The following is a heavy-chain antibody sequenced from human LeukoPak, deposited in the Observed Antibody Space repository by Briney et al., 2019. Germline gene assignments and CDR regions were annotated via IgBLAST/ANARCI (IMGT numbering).Heavy chain of an antibody. CDR2: ISGSNGDT. CDR1: GYTFTNYG. J-gene: IGHJ5*02. D-gene: IGHD3-10*01. V-gene: IGHV1-18*01. CDR3: ARHGSGSHP. Sequence: ASVKVSCKASGYTFTNYGITWMRQAPGQGLEWVGWISGSNGDTYYAQNLQGRLTMTTDTSTTTAYMELMNLRSDDTAVYYCARHGSGSHPWGQGTLVTVSS.